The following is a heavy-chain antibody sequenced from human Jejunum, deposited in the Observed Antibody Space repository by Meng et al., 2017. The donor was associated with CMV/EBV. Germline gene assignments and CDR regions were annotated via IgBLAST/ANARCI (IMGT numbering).Heavy chain of an antibody. CDR3: ARADYVRYFDL. D-gene: IGHD3-10*02. CDR2: VYHSGST. CDR1: GCSISNNNY. J-gene: IGHJ2*01. V-gene: IGHV4-4*02. Sequence: QVQVQGSGPCLVKPSGNLSLTCAVAGCSISNNNYWSWVRQPPGKGLEWIGEVYHSGSTHYNPSLQSRVVISIDNSKNRFSLSLNSVTAADTAIYYCARADYVRYFDLWGRGTLVTVSS.